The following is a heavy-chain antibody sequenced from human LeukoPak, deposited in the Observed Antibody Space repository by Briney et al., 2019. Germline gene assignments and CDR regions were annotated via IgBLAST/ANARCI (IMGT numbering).Heavy chain of an antibody. V-gene: IGHV4-4*09. J-gene: IGHJ5*02. CDR1: GGSISSYY. Sequence: SETLSLTCTVSGGSISSYYWSWIRQPPGKGLEWIGYIYTSGSTNYNPSLKSRVTISVDTSKNQFSLKLSSVTAADTAVYYCASSGSYPAGWFDPWGQGTLVTVSS. CDR3: ASSGSYPAGWFDP. CDR2: IYTSGST. D-gene: IGHD1-26*01.